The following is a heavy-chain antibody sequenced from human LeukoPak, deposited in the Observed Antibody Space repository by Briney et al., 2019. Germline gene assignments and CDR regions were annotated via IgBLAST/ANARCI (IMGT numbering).Heavy chain of an antibody. J-gene: IGHJ4*02. CDR3: ARDAQRGFDYSNSLEN. V-gene: IGHV3-33*01. CDR2: IWSDGTNQ. D-gene: IGHD4-11*01. CDR1: GFTFNHYG. Sequence: PGGSLRLSCAAAGFTFNHYGMHWVRQAPGKGLEWVAVIWSDGTNQYYADSVKGRFTISRDDSGNTVYLRMNSLRPEDTGVYYCARDAQRGFDYSNSLENWGQGTPVTVST.